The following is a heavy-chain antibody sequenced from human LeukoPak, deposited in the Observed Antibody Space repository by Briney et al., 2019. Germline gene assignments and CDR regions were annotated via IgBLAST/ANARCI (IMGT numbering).Heavy chain of an antibody. CDR1: GYILCEYY. D-gene: IGHD6-19*01. CDR2: ISSSDSTI. CDR3: ARENSSGWYDY. Sequence: GGSLRLSCAGSGYILCEYYMSWIPQAPGKGLEWVSYISSSDSTIYYADSVKGRFTISRDNAKNSLYLQMNSLRAEDTTVYYCARENSSGWYDYWGQGTLVTVSS. V-gene: IGHV3-11*01. J-gene: IGHJ4*02.